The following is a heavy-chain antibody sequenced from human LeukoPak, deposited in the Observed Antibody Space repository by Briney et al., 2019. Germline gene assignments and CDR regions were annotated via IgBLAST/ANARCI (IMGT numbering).Heavy chain of an antibody. CDR2: ISGSGGST. D-gene: IGHD2-2*02. CDR3: ATATPAAILGWFDP. Sequence: PGGSLILSCAASGFTLSSYAMSWVRQTPGKVLERVSAISGSGGSTYYADSVKGRFTISRDNSKNTLYLQMNSLRAEDTAVYYCATATPAAILGWFDPWGQGTPVTVSS. CDR1: GFTLSSYA. V-gene: IGHV3-23*01. J-gene: IGHJ5*02.